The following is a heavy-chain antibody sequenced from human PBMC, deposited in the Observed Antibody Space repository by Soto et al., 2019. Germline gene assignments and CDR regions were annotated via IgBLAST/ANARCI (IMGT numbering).Heavy chain of an antibody. Sequence: SQPLSHRYTVSDGSTSPGLSHVGCIRQPTGKGREWVGGVYYMGATYYNPSLRSRVTISVDMAKNQFSLNLNSVTAADTAVYYCARHLLGFFPNAMDVWGQGT. CDR3: ARHLLGFFPNAMDV. D-gene: IGHD3-3*01. J-gene: IGHJ6*02. CDR1: DGSTSPGLSH. V-gene: IGHV4-39*01. CDR2: VYYMGAT.